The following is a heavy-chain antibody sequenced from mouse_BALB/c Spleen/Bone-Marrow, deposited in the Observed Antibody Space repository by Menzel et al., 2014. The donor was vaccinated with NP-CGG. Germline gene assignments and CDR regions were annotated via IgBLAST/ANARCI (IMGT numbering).Heavy chain of an antibody. J-gene: IGHJ2*01. CDR1: GYTFSNYW. CDR3: ARASVVPYYFDF. Sequence: QVQLKESGAELMKPGASVKISCKATGYTFSNYWIDWVKQRPGHGLEWIGEILPGSGTANCNEKFKGKATFTADTSSNTAYMQLSSLTSEDSALYYCARASVVPYYFDFWGQGTTLTVSS. CDR2: ILPGSGTA. V-gene: IGHV1-9*01. D-gene: IGHD1-1*01.